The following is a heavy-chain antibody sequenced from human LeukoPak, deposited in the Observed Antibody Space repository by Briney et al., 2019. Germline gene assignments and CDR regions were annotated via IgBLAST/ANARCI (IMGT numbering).Heavy chain of an antibody. CDR2: ISGSGGST. D-gene: IGHD3-10*01. CDR3: ARDLGITMVRGVIRNY. J-gene: IGHJ4*02. Sequence: PGGSLRLSCAASGFTFSSYGMSWVRQAPGKGLEWVSAISGSGGSTYYADSVKGRFTISRDNAKNSLYLQMNSLRAEDTAVYYCARDLGITMVRGVIRNYWGQGTLVTVSS. V-gene: IGHV3-23*01. CDR1: GFTFSSYG.